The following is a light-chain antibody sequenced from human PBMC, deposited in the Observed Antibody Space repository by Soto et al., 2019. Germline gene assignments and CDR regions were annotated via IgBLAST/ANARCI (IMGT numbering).Light chain of an antibody. CDR3: QLRSNWPPWT. CDR2: DAS. CDR1: QRVSSY. V-gene: IGKV3-11*01. Sequence: EIVLTQSPATLSLSPGERATLSCRASQRVSSYLAWYQQKPGQAPRLLIYDASNRATGIPARFSGSGSGTDFTLTISSLEPEDFAVYYCQLRSNWPPWTFGQGTKVEIK. J-gene: IGKJ1*01.